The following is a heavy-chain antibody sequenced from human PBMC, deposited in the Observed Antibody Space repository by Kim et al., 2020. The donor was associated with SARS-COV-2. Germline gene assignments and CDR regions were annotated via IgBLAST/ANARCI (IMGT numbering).Heavy chain of an antibody. CDR3: AKDVMGGIAAAGQLYFDY. CDR1: GFTFDDYA. J-gene: IGHJ4*02. D-gene: IGHD6-13*01. V-gene: IGHV3-9*01. Sequence: GGSLRLSCAASGFTFDDYAMHWVRQAPGKGLEWVSGISWNSGSIGYADSVKGRFTISRDNAKNSLYLQMNSLRAEDTALYYCAKDVMGGIAAAGQLYFDYWGQGTLVTVSS. CDR2: ISWNSGSI.